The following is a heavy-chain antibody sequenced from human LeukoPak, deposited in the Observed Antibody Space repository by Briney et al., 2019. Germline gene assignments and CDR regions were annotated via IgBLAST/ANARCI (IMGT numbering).Heavy chain of an antibody. CDR2: IYHSGST. J-gene: IGHJ2*01. CDR1: GGSISSGGYY. Sequence: SQTLSLTCTVSGGSISSGGYYWSWIRQPPGKGLEWIGYIYHSGSTYYNPSLKSRVTISVDRSKNQFSLKLNSVTAADTAVYYCARGFTGGALGYFDLWGRGTLVTVSS. V-gene: IGHV4-30-2*01. CDR3: ARGFTGGALGYFDL. D-gene: IGHD1-26*01.